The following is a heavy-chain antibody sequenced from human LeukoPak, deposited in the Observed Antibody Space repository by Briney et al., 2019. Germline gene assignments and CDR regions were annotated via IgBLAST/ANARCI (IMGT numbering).Heavy chain of an antibody. CDR1: GGSISSSSYY. CDR3: ARDGDSGYERPFDY. CDR2: IYYSGST. J-gene: IGHJ4*02. D-gene: IGHD5-12*01. V-gene: IGHV4-39*07. Sequence: SETLSLTCTVSGGSISSSSYYWGWIRQPPGKGLEWIGSIYYSGSTYYNPSLKSRVTISVDTSKNQFSLKLSSVTAADTAVYYCARDGDSGYERPFDYWGQGTLVTVSS.